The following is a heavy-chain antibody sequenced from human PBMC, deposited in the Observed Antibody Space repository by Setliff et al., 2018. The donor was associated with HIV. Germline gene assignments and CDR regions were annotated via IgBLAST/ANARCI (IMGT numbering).Heavy chain of an antibody. CDR2: VHYGGII. Sequence: SETLSLTCSVSGVSTLSSSSSYYWGFIRQSPGKGLAWIASVHYGGIIFYNPSLKSRVTLSVGTSKRQFFLNLSSATTADTAMYYCVRPSFGIGGGSMFYSWGQGIVVTVSS. CDR1: GVSTLSSSSSYY. J-gene: IGHJ4*02. CDR3: VRPSFGIGGGSMFYS. V-gene: IGHV4-39*01. D-gene: IGHD5-12*01.